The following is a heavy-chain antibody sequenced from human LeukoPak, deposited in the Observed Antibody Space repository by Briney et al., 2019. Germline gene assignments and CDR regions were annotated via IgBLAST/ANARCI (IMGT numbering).Heavy chain of an antibody. Sequence: PGGSLRLSCAASGFIFSSYWMSWVRQAPGKGLEWVANIKQDGSEKYYVDSVKGRFTISRDNAKNSLYLQMNSLRAEDTAVYYCGRQAAPDYWGQGTLVTVSS. V-gene: IGHV3-7*01. CDR1: GFIFSSYW. CDR2: IKQDGSEK. D-gene: IGHD2-15*01. CDR3: GRQAAPDY. J-gene: IGHJ4*02.